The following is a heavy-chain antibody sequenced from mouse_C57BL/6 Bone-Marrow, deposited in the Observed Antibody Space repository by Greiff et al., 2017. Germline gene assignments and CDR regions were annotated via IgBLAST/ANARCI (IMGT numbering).Heavy chain of an antibody. V-gene: IGHV5-6*01. CDR3: ARLGTTVGLDV. J-gene: IGHJ1*03. CDR1: GFTFSSYG. D-gene: IGHD1-1*01. CDR2: IRSGGSYT. Sequence: EVQLVESGGDLVQPGGSLKLSCAASGFTFSSYGMSLVRPTPDKMLSWVATIRSGGSYTSYPDSVKGRFTISRDNAKNTLYLQMSKLKSEDTAMYYCARLGTTVGLDVGGTGTTVTVSS.